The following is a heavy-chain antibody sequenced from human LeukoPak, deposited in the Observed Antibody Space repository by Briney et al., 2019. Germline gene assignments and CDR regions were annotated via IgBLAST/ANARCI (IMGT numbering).Heavy chain of an antibody. CDR2: ISGSGGST. Sequence: GGSLRLSCAASGFTFSSYAMSWVRQAPGKGLEWVSAISGSGGSTYYADSVKGRFTISRDNSKNTLYLQMNSLRAEDTAVYYCAKVAHYYGSGSYYEYYFDYWGQGTVVTVSS. CDR1: GFTFSSYA. CDR3: AKVAHYYGSGSYYEYYFDY. D-gene: IGHD3-10*01. J-gene: IGHJ4*02. V-gene: IGHV3-23*01.